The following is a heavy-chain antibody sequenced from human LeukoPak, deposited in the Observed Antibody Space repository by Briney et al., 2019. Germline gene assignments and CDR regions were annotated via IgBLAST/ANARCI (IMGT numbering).Heavy chain of an antibody. Sequence: SETLSLTCAVYGGSFSGYYWSWIRQPPGKGLEWIGEINHSGSTNYNPSLKSRVTISVDTSKNQFSLKLSSVTAADTAVYYCARGPNYGGNYKDIDYCGQGTLVTVSS. CDR1: GGSFSGYY. CDR3: ARGPNYGGNYKDIDY. J-gene: IGHJ4*02. V-gene: IGHV4-34*01. CDR2: INHSGST. D-gene: IGHD4-23*01.